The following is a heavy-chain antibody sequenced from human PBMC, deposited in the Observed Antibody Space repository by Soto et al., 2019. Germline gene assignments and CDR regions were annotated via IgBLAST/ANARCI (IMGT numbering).Heavy chain of an antibody. V-gene: IGHV3-30*03. Sequence: GGSLRLSCAASGFTFNSYGMHWVRQGPGNGLEWVAFISYDSTKTYYTDSVKGRFTISRDNSNSALYVQMNSLTGEDTAVYYCARTRSAWSDFHYYSLDVWGQGTTVTVSS. CDR3: ARTRSAWSDFHYYSLDV. J-gene: IGHJ6*02. D-gene: IGHD1-26*01. CDR1: GFTFNSYG. CDR2: ISYDSTKT.